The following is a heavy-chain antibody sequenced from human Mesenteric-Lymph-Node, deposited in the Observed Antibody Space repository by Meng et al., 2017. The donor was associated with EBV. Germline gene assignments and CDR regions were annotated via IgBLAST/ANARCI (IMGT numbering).Heavy chain of an antibody. CDR2: IFWDDDK. J-gene: IGHJ4*02. D-gene: IGHD3-10*01. CDR1: GFSLNSSGMA. V-gene: IGHV2-5*02. Sequence: QITLKESGPTVVKSTQTLTVTCSVAGFSLNSSGMAVGWVRQPPGKAPEWLALIFWDDDKRYSPSLKRRLTISRDTSENQVVLTMTNMAPEDTATYYCTHIWITLDHWGQGALGTVAS. CDR3: THIWITLDH.